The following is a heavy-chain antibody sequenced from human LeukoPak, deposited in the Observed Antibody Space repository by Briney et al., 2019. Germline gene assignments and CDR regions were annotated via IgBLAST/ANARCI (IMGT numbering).Heavy chain of an antibody. V-gene: IGHV3-30-3*01. D-gene: IGHD3-3*01. J-gene: IGHJ6*03. CDR1: GFTFSSYA. CDR3: ARVPPGNYDFWSGYYKYYYYMDV. CDR2: ISYDGSNK. Sequence: PGRSLRLSCAASGFTFSSYAMHWVRQAPGKGLEWVAVISYDGSNKYYADSVKGRFTISRDNAKNSLYLQMSSLRAEDTAVYYCARVPPGNYDFWSGYYKYYYYMDVWGKGTTVTVSS.